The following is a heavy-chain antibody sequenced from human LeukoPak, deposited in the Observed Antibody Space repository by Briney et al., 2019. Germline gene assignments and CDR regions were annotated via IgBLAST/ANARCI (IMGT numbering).Heavy chain of an antibody. Sequence: PGGSLRLSCAASGFTFSSYAMSWVRQAPGKGLEWVSAISGSGGSTYYADSVKGRFTISRDNSKNTLYLQMNSLRAEDTAVYYCAKNLLPAREPYSSGWPLKGYWGQGTLVTVSS. J-gene: IGHJ4*02. D-gene: IGHD6-19*01. CDR2: ISGSGGST. CDR1: GFTFSSYA. V-gene: IGHV3-23*01. CDR3: AKNLLPAREPYSSGWPLKGY.